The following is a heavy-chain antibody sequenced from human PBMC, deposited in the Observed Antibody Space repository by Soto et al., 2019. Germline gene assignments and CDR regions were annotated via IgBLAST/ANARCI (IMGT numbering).Heavy chain of an antibody. J-gene: IGHJ5*02. CDR2: IWYDGSNK. V-gene: IGHV3-33*01. CDR1: GFTFSSYC. D-gene: IGHD2-15*01. Sequence: PGGSLRLSCAASGFTFSSYCMHWVRQAPGKGLEWVAVIWYDGSNKYYADSVKGRFTISRDNSKNTLYLQMNSLRAEDTAVYYCARDATSTTHFDTLGQGTLLTVSS. CDR3: ARDATSTTHFDT.